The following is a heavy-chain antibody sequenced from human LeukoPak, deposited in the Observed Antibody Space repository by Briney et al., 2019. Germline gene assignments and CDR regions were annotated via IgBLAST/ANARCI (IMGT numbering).Heavy chain of an antibody. V-gene: IGHV3-30-3*01. CDR3: ARDGGYYGMDV. CDR1: GFTFSSYA. J-gene: IGHJ6*02. Sequence: GGSLRLSCAASGFTFSSYAMHWVRQAPGKGLEWVAVISYDGSNKYYADSVKGRFTISRDNSKNTLYLQMNSLRAEDTAVYYCARDGGYYGMDVWGQGTTVTVS. D-gene: IGHD2-15*01. CDR2: ISYDGSNK.